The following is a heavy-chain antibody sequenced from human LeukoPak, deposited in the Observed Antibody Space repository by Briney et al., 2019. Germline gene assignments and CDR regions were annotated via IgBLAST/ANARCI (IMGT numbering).Heavy chain of an antibody. V-gene: IGHV3-23*01. CDR3: ANSRYDILSRMDV. D-gene: IGHD3-9*01. CDR2: ISGSGGST. CDR1: GFTFSSYA. J-gene: IGHJ6*02. Sequence: GGSLRLSCAASGFTFSSYAMSWVRQAPGKGLEWVSAISGSGGSTYYADSVKGRFTISRDNSKNTLYLQMNSQRAEDTAVYYCANSRYDILSRMDVWGQGTTVTVSS.